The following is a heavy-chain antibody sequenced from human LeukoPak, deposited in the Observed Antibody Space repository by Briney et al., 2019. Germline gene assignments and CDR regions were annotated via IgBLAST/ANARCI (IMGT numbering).Heavy chain of an antibody. CDR3: ARDRVITFGGVIVSLFDY. J-gene: IGHJ4*02. V-gene: IGHV1-18*01. CDR2: ISAYNDNT. CDR1: GYTFTSYG. D-gene: IGHD3-16*02. Sequence: ASVKVSCKASGYTFTSYGISWVRQAPGQGLEWTGWISAYNDNTNYAQKLQGRVTITTDESTSTAYMELSSLRSEDTAVYYCARDRVITFGGVIVSLFDYWGQGTLVTVSS.